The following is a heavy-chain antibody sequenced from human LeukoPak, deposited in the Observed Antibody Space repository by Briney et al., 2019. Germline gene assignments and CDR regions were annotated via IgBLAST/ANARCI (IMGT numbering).Heavy chain of an antibody. V-gene: IGHV3-74*01. CDR3: VRDFVGPDDL. Sequence: GGSLRLSCGDSGFTLSKYWMHWVRQVPGKGLTWVSRINRDGSRIDHAGSVKGRFTISRDNAKNTLYLQMNSLRPEDTAVNYCVRDFVGPDDLWGQGTLVTVSS. CDR1: GFTLSKYW. CDR2: INRDGSRI. J-gene: IGHJ5*02. D-gene: IGHD1-26*01.